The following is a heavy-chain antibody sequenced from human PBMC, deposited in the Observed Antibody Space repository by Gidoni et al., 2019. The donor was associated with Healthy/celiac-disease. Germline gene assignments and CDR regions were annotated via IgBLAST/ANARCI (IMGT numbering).Heavy chain of an antibody. V-gene: IGHV4-39*01. Sequence: QLQLQASGPGLVKPSETLSLTCTVSGGSISSSSYYWGWIRQPPGKGLEWIGSIYYSGSTYYNPSLKSRVTISVDTSKNQFSLKLSSVTAADTAVYYCARLMTTVTTAYYYGMDVWGQGTTVTVSS. CDR2: IYYSGST. CDR1: GGSISSSSYY. D-gene: IGHD4-17*01. J-gene: IGHJ6*02. CDR3: ARLMTTVTTAYYYGMDV.